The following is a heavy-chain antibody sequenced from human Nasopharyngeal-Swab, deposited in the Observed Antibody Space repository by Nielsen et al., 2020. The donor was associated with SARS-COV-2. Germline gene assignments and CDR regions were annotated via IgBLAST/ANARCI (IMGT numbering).Heavy chain of an antibody. J-gene: IGHJ6*03. D-gene: IGHD1-1*01. CDR3: ARGGYNSYYYYYYYMDV. CDR2: IYYSGST. Sequence: SETLSPTCTVSGGSISSYYWSWIRQPPGKGLEWIGYIYYSGSTNYNPSLKSRVTISVDTSKNQFSLKLSSVTAADTAVYYCARGGYNSYYYYYYYMDVWGKGTTVTVSS. V-gene: IGHV4-59*01. CDR1: GGSISSYY.